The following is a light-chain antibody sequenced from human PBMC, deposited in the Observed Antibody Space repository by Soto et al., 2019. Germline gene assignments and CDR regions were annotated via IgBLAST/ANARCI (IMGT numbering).Light chain of an antibody. CDR1: SSNIGGNS. CDR2: DDD. V-gene: IGLV1-51*01. Sequence: QSMLTQPPSVSAAPGQRVTISCSGSSSNIGGNSVSWYQQLPGTAPKLLIYDDDKRPSGIPDRFSGSKSGTSATLGITGFQTGDEADYYCGSWDSSLSAYVFGTWTKGTVL. CDR3: GSWDSSLSAYV. J-gene: IGLJ1*01.